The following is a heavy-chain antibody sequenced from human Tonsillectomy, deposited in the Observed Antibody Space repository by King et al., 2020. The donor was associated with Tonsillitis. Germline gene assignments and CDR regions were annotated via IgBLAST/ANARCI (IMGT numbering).Heavy chain of an antibody. Sequence: QLVQSGAEVKKPGESLKISCKGSGYSSTSYWIGWVRQMPGKGLEWMGIIYPGDSDTRYSPSFQGQVTISADKSITTAYLHWSSLKASDTAMYYCARQSRGNIVVVVAATRGDAFDIWGQGTMVTVSS. D-gene: IGHD2-15*01. V-gene: IGHV5-51*01. CDR2: IYPGDSDT. J-gene: IGHJ3*02. CDR3: ARQSRGNIVVVVAATRGDAFDI. CDR1: GYSSTSYW.